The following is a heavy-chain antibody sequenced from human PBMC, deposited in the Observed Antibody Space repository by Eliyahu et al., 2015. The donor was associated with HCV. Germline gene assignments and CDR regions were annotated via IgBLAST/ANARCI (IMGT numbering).Heavy chain of an antibody. CDR2: ISSSSSTI. J-gene: IGHJ2*01. Sequence: EVQLVESGGGLVQPGXSLXLSCAXSGFTFSSYSMNWVRQAXGKGLXWVSYISSSSSTIYYADSVKGRFTISRDNAKNSLYLQMNSLRDEDTAVYYCARDLADHWYFDLWGRGTLVTVSS. CDR3: ARDLADHWYFDL. V-gene: IGHV3-48*02. CDR1: GFTFSSYS.